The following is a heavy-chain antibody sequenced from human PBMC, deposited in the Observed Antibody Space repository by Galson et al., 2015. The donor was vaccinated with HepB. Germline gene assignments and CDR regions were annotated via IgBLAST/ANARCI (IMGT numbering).Heavy chain of an antibody. J-gene: IGHJ4*02. Sequence: SLRLSCAASGFTFADYAMTWFRQAPGKGLEWVGFIRMKAYGGTTEYAASVRDRFTISRDDSKSIAYLQMNSLKTEDTAVFYCSCGSNLRGAFAYWGQGTLVTVSS. CDR2: IRMKAYGGTT. V-gene: IGHV3-49*03. D-gene: IGHD1-26*01. CDR1: GFTFADYA. CDR3: SCGSNLRGAFAY.